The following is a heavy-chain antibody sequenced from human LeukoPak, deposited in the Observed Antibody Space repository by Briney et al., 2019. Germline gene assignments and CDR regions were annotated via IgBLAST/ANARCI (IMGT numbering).Heavy chain of an antibody. CDR1: GFTFSSYG. D-gene: IGHD5-18*01. CDR3: AKVGRGYSYGVDY. V-gene: IGHV3-23*01. J-gene: IGHJ4*02. Sequence: GGSLRLSCAASGFTFSSYGMSWVRQAPGKGLEWVSSISGSGGSTYYADSVKGRFPISRDNSKNTLYLQLNSLRAEDTAVYYCAKVGRGYSYGVDYWGQGTLVTVSS. CDR2: ISGSGGST.